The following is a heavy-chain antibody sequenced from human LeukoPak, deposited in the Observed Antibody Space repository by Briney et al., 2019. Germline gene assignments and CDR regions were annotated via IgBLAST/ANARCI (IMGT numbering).Heavy chain of an antibody. J-gene: IGHJ4*02. CDR2: INHSGST. CDR3: ARGRDGYRAAHFEY. D-gene: IGHD5-24*01. Sequence: PSETLSLTCAVYGGSFSGYYWSWIRQPPGKGLEWIGEINHSGSTNYNPSLKSRVTISVDTSKNQFSLKLSSVTAPDTAVYYCARGRDGYRAAHFEYWGQGTLVTVSS. V-gene: IGHV4-34*01. CDR1: GGSFSGYY.